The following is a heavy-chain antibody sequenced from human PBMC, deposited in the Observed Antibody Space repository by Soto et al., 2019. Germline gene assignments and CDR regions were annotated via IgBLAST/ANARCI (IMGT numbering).Heavy chain of an antibody. J-gene: IGHJ4*02. CDR1: GFTFDDYG. V-gene: IGHV3-20*04. Sequence: EVQLVESGGGVVRPGGSLRLSCAASGFTFDDYGMSWVRQAPGKGLEWVSGINWNGGSTGYADSVKGRFTISRDNAKNSLYLQMNSLRAEDTALYYCARDRSYCSGSYYNREGGYFDYWGQGTLVTVSS. CDR3: ARDRSYCSGSYYNREGGYFDY. D-gene: IGHD3-10*01. CDR2: INWNGGST.